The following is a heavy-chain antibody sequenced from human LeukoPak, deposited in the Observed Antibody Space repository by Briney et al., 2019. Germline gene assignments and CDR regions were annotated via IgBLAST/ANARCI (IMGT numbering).Heavy chain of an antibody. Sequence: SETLSLTCAVYGGSFSGYYWSWIRQPPGKGLEWIGEINHSGSTNYNPSLKSRVTISVDTSKNQFSLKLSSVTAADTAVYYCARGPSRQRITIFGVRDAFDIWGQGTMVTVSS. V-gene: IGHV4-34*01. CDR1: GGSFSGYY. D-gene: IGHD3-3*01. CDR3: ARGPSRQRITIFGVRDAFDI. CDR2: INHSGST. J-gene: IGHJ3*02.